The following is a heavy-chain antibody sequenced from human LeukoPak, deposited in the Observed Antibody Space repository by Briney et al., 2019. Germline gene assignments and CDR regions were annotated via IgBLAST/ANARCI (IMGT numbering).Heavy chain of an antibody. CDR3: AKGRGINTLFDY. Sequence: PGGSLRLSCAASGLIFSNYAMSWVRQAPGKGLEWVSAISGGGGSTYYADSVKGRFTISRDSPKNTLYLQMNSLRAEDTAIHYCAKGRGINTLFDYWGQGTLVTVSS. D-gene: IGHD3-10*01. CDR2: ISGGGGST. V-gene: IGHV3-23*01. J-gene: IGHJ4*02. CDR1: GLIFSNYA.